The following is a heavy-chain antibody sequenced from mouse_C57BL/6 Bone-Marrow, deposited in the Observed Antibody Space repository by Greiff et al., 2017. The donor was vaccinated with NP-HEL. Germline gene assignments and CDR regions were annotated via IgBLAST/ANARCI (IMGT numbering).Heavy chain of an antibody. CDR2: SRNKANDYTT. Sequence: EVQGVDSGGGLVQSGRSLRLSCATSGFTFSDFYMEWVRQAPGKGLEWIATSRNKANDYTTEYSASVKGRFIVSRDTSQSILYLQMNALRAEDTAIYYCARVFYGYGGYFDVWGTGTTVTVSS. J-gene: IGHJ1*03. CDR3: ARVFYGYGGYFDV. CDR1: GFTFSDFY. V-gene: IGHV7-1*01. D-gene: IGHD2-2*01.